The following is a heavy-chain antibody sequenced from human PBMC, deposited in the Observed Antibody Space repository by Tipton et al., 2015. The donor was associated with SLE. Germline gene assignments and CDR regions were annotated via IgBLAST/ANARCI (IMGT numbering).Heavy chain of an antibody. D-gene: IGHD2-2*01. V-gene: IGHV5-10-1*01. CDR2: IDPSDSYT. CDR1: GYSFTSYW. CDR3: ASPRSTSWVDAFDI. Sequence: QSGPEVKKPGASVKVSCKGSGYSFTSYWISWVRQMPGKGLEWMGRIDPSDSYTNYRPSFQGHVTISADKSISTAYLQWSSLKASDTAMYYCASPRSTSWVDAFDIWGQGTTVTVSS. J-gene: IGHJ3*02.